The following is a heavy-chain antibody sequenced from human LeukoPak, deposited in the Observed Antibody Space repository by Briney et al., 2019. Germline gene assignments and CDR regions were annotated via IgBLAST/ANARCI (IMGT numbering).Heavy chain of an antibody. V-gene: IGHV4-61*02. CDR1: GGSISSGSYY. CDR3: ARFGLGKHIEVAGIPFDI. Sequence: SETLSLTCTVSGGSISSGSYYWSWIRQPAGKGLEWIGRIYTSGSTNYNPSLKSRVTISVDTSKNQFSLKLNSVTAADTAVYYCARFGLGKHIEVAGIPFDIWGQGTMVTVSS. D-gene: IGHD6-19*01. J-gene: IGHJ3*02. CDR2: IYTSGST.